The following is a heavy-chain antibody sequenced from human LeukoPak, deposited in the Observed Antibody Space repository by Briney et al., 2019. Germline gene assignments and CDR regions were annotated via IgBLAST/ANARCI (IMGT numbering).Heavy chain of an antibody. CDR1: GFTLGDYA. Sequence: GESLKISCTASGFTLGDYAMSWVRQAPGKGLEWVSFIRSKAYGGTTEYAASVKGRFTISRDDSKSIAYLQMNSLKTEDTAVYYCTRALYDFWSGYFYYFDYWGQGTLVTVSS. J-gene: IGHJ4*02. V-gene: IGHV3-49*04. CDR2: IRSKAYGGTT. CDR3: TRALYDFWSGYFYYFDY. D-gene: IGHD3-3*01.